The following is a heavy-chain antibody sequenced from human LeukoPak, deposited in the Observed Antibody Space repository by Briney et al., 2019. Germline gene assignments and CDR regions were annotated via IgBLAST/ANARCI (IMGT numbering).Heavy chain of an antibody. CDR2: ITSSSSYT. D-gene: IGHD4-23*01. CDR1: GFNFSGYY. Sequence: PRGSLRDSCAASGFNFSGYYMSWIRQAPGKGLEWLSYITSSSSYTNYADSVKGRFTISRDNAKNSLFLQMNSLRAEDTAVYYCARDVALGGGNGYFDYWGERTLVTVSS. V-gene: IGHV3-11*05. CDR3: ARDVALGGGNGYFDY. J-gene: IGHJ4*02.